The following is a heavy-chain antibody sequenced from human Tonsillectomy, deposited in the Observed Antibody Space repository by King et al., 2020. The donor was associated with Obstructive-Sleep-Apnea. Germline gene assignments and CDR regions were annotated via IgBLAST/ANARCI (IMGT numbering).Heavy chain of an antibody. CDR1: GFTFSSYG. J-gene: IGHJ3*02. V-gene: IGHV3-30*18. CDR2: LSYDVSNK. Sequence: VQLVESGGGVVQPGRSLRLSCAASGFTFSSYGMHWFRQAPGKGREWVAVLSYDVSNKYYADSVKGRFTISSDNSKNTLYLKMNSLRAEDTAVYYCAKMGYCSGGSCQGGAFDIWGQGTMVTVSS. D-gene: IGHD2-15*01. CDR3: AKMGYCSGGSCQGGAFDI.